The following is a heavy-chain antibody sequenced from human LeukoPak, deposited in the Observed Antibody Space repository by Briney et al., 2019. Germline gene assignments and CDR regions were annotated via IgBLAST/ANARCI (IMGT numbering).Heavy chain of an antibody. V-gene: IGHV4-4*02. Sequence: SGTLSLTCAVSGGSISSSNWWSWVRPPPGKGLEWIGEIYHSGSTNYNPSLKSRVTISVDKSKNQFSLKLSSVTAADTAVYYCAKHHTTVGIAVAGNEDWFDPWGQGTLVTVSS. CDR3: AKHHTTVGIAVAGNEDWFDP. CDR1: GGSISSSNW. D-gene: IGHD6-19*01. J-gene: IGHJ5*02. CDR2: IYHSGST.